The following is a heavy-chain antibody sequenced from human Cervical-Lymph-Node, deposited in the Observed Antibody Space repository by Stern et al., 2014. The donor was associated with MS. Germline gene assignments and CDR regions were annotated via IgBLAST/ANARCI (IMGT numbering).Heavy chain of an antibody. CDR1: GFTFSNFW. J-gene: IGHJ3*02. D-gene: IGHD3-22*01. CDR3: ARDQYYYDSSEFHGVPGAFDI. CDR2: IDNDGIKT. V-gene: IGHV3-74*01. Sequence: EVQLVESGGGLVQPGGSLRLSCAASGFTFSNFWMHWVRQAPGKGLVWVSRIDNDGIKTKYADSVKGRFTISRDNAKNTLYLQMNSLRADDTAVYFCARDQYYYDSSEFHGVPGAFDIWGQGTGITVSS.